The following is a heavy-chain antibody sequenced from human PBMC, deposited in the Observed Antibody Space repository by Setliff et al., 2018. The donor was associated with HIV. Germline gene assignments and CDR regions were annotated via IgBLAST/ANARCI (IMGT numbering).Heavy chain of an antibody. CDR3: AREGLWFGDRGYFMDV. CDR1: GDSISSGSYY. J-gene: IGHJ6*03. D-gene: IGHD3-10*01. CDR2: IHTTGST. V-gene: IGHV4-61*09. Sequence: PSETLSLTCSVSGDSISSGSYYWSWIRLPAGKGLEWIGQIHTTGSTNYNPSLKSRVTISMDTSKNQFSLNLNSVTATDTAVYYCAREGLWFGDRGYFMDVWGKGTAVTVSS.